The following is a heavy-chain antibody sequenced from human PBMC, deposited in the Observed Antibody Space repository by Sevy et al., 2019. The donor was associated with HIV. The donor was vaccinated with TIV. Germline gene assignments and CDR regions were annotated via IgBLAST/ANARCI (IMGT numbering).Heavy chain of an antibody. D-gene: IGHD2-2*01. CDR3: ARLLMFSSTSCYSDYYFDY. Sequence: GESLKISCKGSGYSFTSYWIGWVRQMPGKGLEWMGIIYPGDSDTRYSPSFQGQVTISADKSISTAYLQWSSLKASDTAMYYCARLLMFSSTSCYSDYYFDYWGQGTLVTVSS. CDR1: GYSFTSYW. J-gene: IGHJ4*02. V-gene: IGHV5-51*01. CDR2: IYPGDSDT.